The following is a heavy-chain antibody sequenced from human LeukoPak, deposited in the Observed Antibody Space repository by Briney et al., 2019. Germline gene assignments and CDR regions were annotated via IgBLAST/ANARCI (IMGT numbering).Heavy chain of an antibody. CDR3: VLNRLVAFDI. V-gene: IGHV4-61*01. CDR2: IYYSGST. CDR1: GGSVSSGSYY. D-gene: IGHD1-14*01. Sequence: SETLSLTCTVSGGSVSSGSYYWSWIRQPPGKGLEWIGYIYYSGSTNYNPSLKSRVTISVDTSKNQFSLKLSSVTAADTAVYYCVLNRLVAFDIWGQGTMVTVSS. J-gene: IGHJ3*02.